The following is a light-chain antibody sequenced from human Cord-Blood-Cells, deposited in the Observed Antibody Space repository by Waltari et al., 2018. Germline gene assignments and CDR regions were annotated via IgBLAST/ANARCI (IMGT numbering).Light chain of an antibody. CDR2: DVS. V-gene: IGLV2-14*01. CDR1: SSAVGGYNY. J-gene: IGLJ2*01. Sequence: QSALTQPASVSGSPGPSITISCTGTSSAVGGYNYVSWYQQHPGKAPKLMIYDVSNRPSGVSNRFAGSKSGNTASLTISGLQAEDEADYYCSSYTSSSRFGGGTKLTVL. CDR3: SSYTSSSR.